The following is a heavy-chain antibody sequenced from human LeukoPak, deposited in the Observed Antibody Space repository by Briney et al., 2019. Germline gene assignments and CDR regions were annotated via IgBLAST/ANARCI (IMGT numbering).Heavy chain of an antibody. Sequence: ESGPTLVKPTQTLTLTCTFSGFSLSTSGVGVGWIRQPPGKALEWLALIYWDDDKRYSPSLKSRLSITKDTSKNQVVLTLTNMDPVDTATYFCAHTFYAAGNWDFAYWGQGTLVTVSS. V-gene: IGHV2-5*02. CDR3: AHTFYAAGNWDFAY. CDR1: GFSLSTSGVG. CDR2: IYWDDDK. D-gene: IGHD2/OR15-2a*01. J-gene: IGHJ4*02.